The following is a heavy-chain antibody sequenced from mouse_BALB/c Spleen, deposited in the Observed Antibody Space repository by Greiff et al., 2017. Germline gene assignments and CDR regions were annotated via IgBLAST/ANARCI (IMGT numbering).Heavy chain of an antibody. J-gene: IGHJ2*01. CDR1: GFTFSSFG. CDR2: ISSGSSTI. V-gene: IGHV5-17*02. Sequence: EVKLLESGGGLVQPGGSRKLSCAASGFTFSSFGMHWVRQAPEKGLEWVAYISSGSSTIYYADTVKGRFTISRDNPKNTLFLQMTSLRSEDTAMYYCARHYYLDYWGQGTTLTVSS. CDR3: ARHYYLDY.